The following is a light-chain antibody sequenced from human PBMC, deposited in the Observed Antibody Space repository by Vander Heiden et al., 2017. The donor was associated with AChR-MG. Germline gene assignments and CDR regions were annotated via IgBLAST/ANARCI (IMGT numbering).Light chain of an antibody. CDR3: QQSYNNPRN. V-gene: IGKV1-39*01. CDR1: QSISSY. Sequence: DIQMTQSPSSLSASVGDRVTITCRASQSISSYLNWYQQKPGKAPKLLIYAASSLQSGVPSRFSGSGSGTDFTLTISSLQPEDFATYYYQQSYNNPRNVGQGTKLEIK. CDR2: AAS. J-gene: IGKJ2*01.